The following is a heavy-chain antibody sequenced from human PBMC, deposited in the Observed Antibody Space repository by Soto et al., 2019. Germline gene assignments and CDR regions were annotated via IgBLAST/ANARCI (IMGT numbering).Heavy chain of an antibody. CDR2: ISGSDGRT. CDR3: AKSLNINWKNWFDP. J-gene: IGHJ5*02. CDR1: GFTFSSSA. Sequence: EVQILESGGGLVQPGGSLRLSCAASGFTFSSSAMNWVRQAPGKGLEWVSVISGSDGRTYYADSVKGRFTISRDNSKNTLDLDMNSLRAEDTAVYYCAKSLNINWKNWFDPWGQGTLGTVSS. D-gene: IGHD1-1*01. V-gene: IGHV3-23*01.